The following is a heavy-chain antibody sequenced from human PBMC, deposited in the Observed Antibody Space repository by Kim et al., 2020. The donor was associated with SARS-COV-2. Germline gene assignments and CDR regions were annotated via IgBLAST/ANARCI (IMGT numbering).Heavy chain of an antibody. CDR1: GFTFSSSG. V-gene: IGHV3-30*18. J-gene: IGHJ3*02. Sequence: GGSLRLSCAASGFTFSSSGMTWVRQTPGKGLEWVAIISYDGSNKYYVDSVRGRFTISRDNSKNTLYLQMNSLRAEDTAVYYCAKDHTLEMATVTGAFDSWGQRTMVTVCS. CDR2: ISYDGSNK. D-gene: IGHD4-4*01. CDR3: AKDHTLEMATVTGAFDS.